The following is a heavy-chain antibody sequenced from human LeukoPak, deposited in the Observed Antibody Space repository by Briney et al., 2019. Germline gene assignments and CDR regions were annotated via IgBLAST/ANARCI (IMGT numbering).Heavy chain of an antibody. D-gene: IGHD7-27*01. CDR1: GFTYSSYA. CDR3: AKGESNWDYYFDY. CDR2: ISSSGGST. V-gene: IGHV3-23*01. J-gene: IGHJ4*02. Sequence: GGPLRLSCAASGFTYSSYAMSWVRQAPGKGLEWVSAISSSGGSTYYADSVKGRFTISRDNSKNTLFLQMNSLRAEDTAVYYCAKGESNWDYYFDYWAREPWSPSPQ.